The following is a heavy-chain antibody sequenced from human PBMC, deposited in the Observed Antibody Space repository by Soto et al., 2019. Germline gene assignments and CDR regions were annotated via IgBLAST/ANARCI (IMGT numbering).Heavy chain of an antibody. CDR2: ISGGGDIT. V-gene: IGHV3-23*01. D-gene: IGHD2-2*01. CDR3: AKVLCGSSSCANDY. CDR1: GFTFASYA. J-gene: IGHJ4*02. Sequence: GGSLRLSCAASGFTFASYAMTWVRQAPGRGLEWVSVISGGGDITHYADSVKGRSTISRDNSKNTLYLQVNSLRAEDTAVYYCAKVLCGSSSCANDYWGRGTLVTVSS.